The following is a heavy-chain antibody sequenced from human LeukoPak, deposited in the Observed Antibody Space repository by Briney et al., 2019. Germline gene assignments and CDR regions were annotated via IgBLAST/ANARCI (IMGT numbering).Heavy chain of an antibody. V-gene: IGHV3-11*04. CDR3: ARAGLRTYYDSSGYYGDY. J-gene: IGHJ4*02. Sequence: GGSLRLSCAASGFTFSDYYMSWVRQAPGKGVEWVSYISSSGSTIYYADSVKGRFTISRDNAKNSLYLQMNSLRAEDTAVYYCARAGLRTYYDSSGYYGDYWGQGTLVTVSS. CDR1: GFTFSDYY. D-gene: IGHD3-22*01. CDR2: ISSSGSTI.